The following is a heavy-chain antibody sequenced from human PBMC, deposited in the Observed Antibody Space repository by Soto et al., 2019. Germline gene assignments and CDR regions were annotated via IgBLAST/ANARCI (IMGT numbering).Heavy chain of an antibody. V-gene: IGHV1-58*01. CDR1: GFTFTSSA. Sequence: QMQLVQSGPEVKKPGTSVKVSCKASGFTFTSSAVQWVRQARGQRLEWIGWIVVGSGNTNYAQKFQERVTITRDMSTSTAYMELSSLRSEDTAVYYCAADRGGSYYGSYYYYGMDVWGQGTTVTVSS. D-gene: IGHD1-26*01. CDR3: AADRGGSYYGSYYYYGMDV. J-gene: IGHJ6*02. CDR2: IVVGSGNT.